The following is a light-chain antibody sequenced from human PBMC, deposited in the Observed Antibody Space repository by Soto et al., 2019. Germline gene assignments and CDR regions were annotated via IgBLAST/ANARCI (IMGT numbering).Light chain of an antibody. CDR2: NNN. J-gene: IGLJ1*01. CDR3: AAWDDSLNGYV. V-gene: IGLV1-44*01. Sequence: QSVLTQPPSAPGTPGQRVTISCSGGSSNIGTNAVNWYQQLPGTAPKLLIYNNNQRPSGVPDRFSGSKSGTSASLAISGLQSEDEADYYCAAWDDSLNGYVFGTGTKLTVL. CDR1: SSNIGTNA.